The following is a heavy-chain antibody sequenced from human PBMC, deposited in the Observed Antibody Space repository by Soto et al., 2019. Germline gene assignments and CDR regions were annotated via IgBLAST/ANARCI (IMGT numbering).Heavy chain of an antibody. CDR1: GFTFSSYA. CDR2: ISGSGGNT. D-gene: IGHD1-26*01. J-gene: IGHJ4*02. CDR3: AKGGRIVGATTLTY. V-gene: IGHV3-23*01. Sequence: EVQLLESGGGLVQPGGSLRLSCAASGFTFSSYAMSWVRQAPGKGLEWVSTISGSGGNTYYADSVKGRFTISRDNSKNTLYLQMNSLRAEDTAIYYCAKGGRIVGATTLTYWGQGTLVTVSS.